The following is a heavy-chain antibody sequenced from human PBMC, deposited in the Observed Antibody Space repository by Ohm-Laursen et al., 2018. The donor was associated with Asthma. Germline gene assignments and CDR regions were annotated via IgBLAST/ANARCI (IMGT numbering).Heavy chain of an antibody. CDR2: IWYDGSNK. V-gene: IGHV3-33*01. CDR3: ARDSHEY. J-gene: IGHJ4*02. Sequence: SLRLSCAASGFTFSSYGMHWVRQAPGKGLEWVVVIWYDGSNKYYADSVKGRFTISRDNSKNTLYLQMNSLRAEDTAVYYCARDSHEYWGQGTLVTVSS. CDR1: GFTFSSYG.